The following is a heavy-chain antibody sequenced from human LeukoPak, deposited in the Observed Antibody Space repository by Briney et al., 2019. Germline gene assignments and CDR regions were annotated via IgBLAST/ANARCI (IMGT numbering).Heavy chain of an antibody. CDR1: GFTSSTYV. Sequence: GGSLRLSCAASGFTSSTYVMSWVRQAPGKGLEWVSAISGSGGSTYYADSVKGRFTISRDNSKNTLYLQMNSLRAEDTAVYYCARILWSGYSYFDYWGQGTLVTVSS. CDR2: ISGSGGST. V-gene: IGHV3-23*01. CDR3: ARILWSGYSYFDY. D-gene: IGHD3-3*01. J-gene: IGHJ4*02.